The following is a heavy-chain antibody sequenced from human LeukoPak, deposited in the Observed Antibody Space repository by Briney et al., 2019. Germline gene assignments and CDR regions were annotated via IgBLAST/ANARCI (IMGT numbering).Heavy chain of an antibody. D-gene: IGHD1-26*01. CDR2: IYGSSGNT. V-gene: IGHV4-4*07. CDR3: ARVLSAMGANTFDV. CDR1: GGSINNYY. J-gene: IGHJ3*01. Sequence: SETLSLTCTASGGSINNYYWTWIRQPAGEGLEWLGRIYGSSGNTDYNPSLKGRVTMSLDKSQNQFSLILKSVTAADTAFYYCARVLSAMGANTFDVWGQGTMVTVSS.